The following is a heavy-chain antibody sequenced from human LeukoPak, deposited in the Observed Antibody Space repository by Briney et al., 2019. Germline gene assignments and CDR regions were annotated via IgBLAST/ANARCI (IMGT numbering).Heavy chain of an antibody. V-gene: IGHV1-2*02. CDR3: AREPTSGSYYGTFDP. J-gene: IGHJ5*02. Sequence: ASVKVSCKASGYTFTGYYMHWVRQAPGQGLEWMGWINPNSGATNYAQKFQGRVTMTRDTSINTAYMELRRLRSDDTAVYYCAREPTSGSYYGTFDPWGQGTLVPVSS. D-gene: IGHD1-26*01. CDR2: INPNSGAT. CDR1: GYTFTGYY.